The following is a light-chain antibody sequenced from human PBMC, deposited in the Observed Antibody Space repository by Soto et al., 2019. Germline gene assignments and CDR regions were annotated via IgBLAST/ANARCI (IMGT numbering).Light chain of an antibody. CDR3: QQYHSLPLT. CDR2: VAS. J-gene: IGKJ4*01. V-gene: IGKV1-33*01. CDR1: QGINNF. Sequence: DLQMTQSPSSLSASVGDRVTITCQATQGINNFVNWYQQKPGKAPKLLISVASNLETGAPSRFSGSGSVTDFTFTISSLQAEDIGTYYCQQYHSLPLTFGGGTKVEIK.